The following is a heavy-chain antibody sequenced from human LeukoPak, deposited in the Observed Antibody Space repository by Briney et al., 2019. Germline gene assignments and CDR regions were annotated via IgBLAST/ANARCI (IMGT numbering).Heavy chain of an antibody. V-gene: IGHV4-59*01. J-gene: IGHJ4*02. CDR3: ARSPYCDNGACHPELPFDS. D-gene: IGHD2-8*01. Sequence: SETLSLTCTVSGGSISSYYWSWIRQPPGKGLEWIGYIYYSGSSNYNPSLKSRVAISVDTSKKQSSLKLRSVAAATAAVYYCARSPYCDNGACHPELPFDSWGQGTLVTVSS. CDR2: IYYSGSS. CDR1: GGSISSYY.